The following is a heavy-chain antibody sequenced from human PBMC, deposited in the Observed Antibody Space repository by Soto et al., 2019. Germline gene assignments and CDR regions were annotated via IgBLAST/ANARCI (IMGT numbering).Heavy chain of an antibody. CDR1: GFTFTNSA. V-gene: IGHV1-58*01. CDR2: IVVGSGNT. Sequence: QMQLVQSGPEVKKPGTSVKVSCKASGFTFTNSAVQWVRQARGQRLEWIGWIVVGSGNTNYAQKFQERVTITREMSTSTAYMELSSLRSEDTAVYYCAAESPVLQLLVGAYYYYYGMDVWGQGTTVTVSS. CDR3: AAESPVLQLLVGAYYYYYGMDV. D-gene: IGHD3-3*01. J-gene: IGHJ6*01.